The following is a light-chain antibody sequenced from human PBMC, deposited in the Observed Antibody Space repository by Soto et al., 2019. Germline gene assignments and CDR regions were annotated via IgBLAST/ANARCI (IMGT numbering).Light chain of an antibody. CDR3: QVWDSSSDHYV. CDR1: KIGTKS. V-gene: IGLV3-21*02. CDR2: DDG. Sequence: SYELTQPPSVSVAPGQTASITCGGNKIGTKSVHWYQQKPGQAPVLVVYDDGDRPSGIPERFSGSNSGNTATLTISRVEAGDEADYYCQVWDSSSDHYVFGTGTKVTV. J-gene: IGLJ1*01.